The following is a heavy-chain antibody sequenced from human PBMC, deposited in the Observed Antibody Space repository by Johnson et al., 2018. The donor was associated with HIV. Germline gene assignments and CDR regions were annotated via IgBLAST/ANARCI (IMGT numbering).Heavy chain of an antibody. CDR3: AKVVTASNSWLDDALDI. V-gene: IGHV3-33*06. Sequence: QEQLVESGGGVVQPGMSLRLSCAASGFTFSSYGMHWVRQAPGKGLEWVAVIWYDGRNKYYADSVKGRFTISRDNSKNTLYLQMNSLRAEDKAVYYCAKVVTASNSWLDDALDIWGQGTMVTVAS. D-gene: IGHD6-13*01. CDR1: GFTFSSYG. J-gene: IGHJ3*02. CDR2: IWYDGRNK.